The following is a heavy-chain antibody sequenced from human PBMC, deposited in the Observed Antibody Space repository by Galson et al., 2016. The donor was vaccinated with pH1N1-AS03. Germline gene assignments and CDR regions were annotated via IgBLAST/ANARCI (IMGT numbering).Heavy chain of an antibody. D-gene: IGHD6-19*01. Sequence: SLRLSCAASGFAFSTCGMSWVRQAPGKGPEWVSSISSGSDYKYYADSVKGRFTVSRDNSKNALYLQMNGLRAEDTAVYYCAKDKEAVADRRGYFFGDWGQGTLVTVSS. CDR3: AKDKEAVADRRGYFFGD. J-gene: IGHJ4*02. CDR2: ISSGSDYK. V-gene: IGHV3-23*01. CDR1: GFAFSTCG.